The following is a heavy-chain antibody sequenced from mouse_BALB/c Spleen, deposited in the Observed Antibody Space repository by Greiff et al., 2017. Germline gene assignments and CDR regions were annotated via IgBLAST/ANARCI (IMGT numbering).Heavy chain of an antibody. CDR2: IWAGGST. CDR1: GFSLTSYG. Sequence: QVQLKESGPGLVAPSQSLSITCTVSGFSLTSYGVHWVRQPPGKGLEWLGVIWAGGSTNYNSALMSRLSISKDNSKSQVFLKMNSLQTDDTAMYYCAREASRDGNYAMDYWGQGTSVTVSS. D-gene: IGHD2-1*01. CDR3: AREASRDGNYAMDY. J-gene: IGHJ4*01. V-gene: IGHV2-9*02.